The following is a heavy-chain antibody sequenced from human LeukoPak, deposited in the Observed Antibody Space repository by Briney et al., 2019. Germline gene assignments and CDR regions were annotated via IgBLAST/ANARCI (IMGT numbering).Heavy chain of an antibody. CDR2: ISGSGGST. V-gene: IGHV3-23*01. CDR1: GFTFTSDA. Sequence: RGSLRHSCAASGFTFTSDAMSCVRHAPGEGREWVSAISGSGGSTYYADSVKGLFTISRDQSQHPLQRQMNSLRAEDTAVYDCAKDPYYYGSSGYYASPPQPQTYFDCWGQGTLVTVAT. J-gene: IGHJ4*02. CDR3: AKDPYYYGSSGYYASPPQPQTYFDC. D-gene: IGHD3-22*01.